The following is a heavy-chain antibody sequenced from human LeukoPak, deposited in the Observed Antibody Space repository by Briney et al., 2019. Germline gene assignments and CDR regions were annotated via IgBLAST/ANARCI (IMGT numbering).Heavy chain of an antibody. D-gene: IGHD3-10*01. CDR2: IKSKTDGGTT. J-gene: IGHJ5*02. CDR3: SPYFGSAFDP. CDR1: GFTFSNAW. V-gene: IGHV3-15*01. Sequence: PGGSLRLSCAASGFTFSNAWMTWVRQAPGKGLEWVGRIKSKTDGGTTDYAAPVKGRFSISRDDSKNTLYLQMSSLKTEDTAVYYCSPYFGSAFDPWGQGTLVTVSS.